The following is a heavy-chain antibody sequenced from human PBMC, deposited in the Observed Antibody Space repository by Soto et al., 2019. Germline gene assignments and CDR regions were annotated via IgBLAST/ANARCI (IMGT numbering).Heavy chain of an antibody. CDR1: GGSISSGGYY. V-gene: IGHV4-31*03. D-gene: IGHD2-15*01. J-gene: IGHJ4*02. CDR2: IYYSGST. Sequence: SETLSLTCTVSGGSISSGGYYWSWIRQHPGKGLEWIGYIYYSGSTYYNPSLKSRVTISVDTSKNQFPLKLSSVTAADTAVYYCSSILLVAATRVFDEWGQGTLVTVSS. CDR3: SSILLVAATRVFDE.